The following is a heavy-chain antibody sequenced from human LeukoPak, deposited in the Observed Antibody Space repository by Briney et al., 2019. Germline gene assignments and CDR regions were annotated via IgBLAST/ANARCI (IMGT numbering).Heavy chain of an antibody. CDR3: ARGRGKPKVYYYYYMDV. Sequence: PSETLSLTCTVSGGSISNYYWSWIRQPPGKGLEWIGFIYYSGSTNYNPSLKSRVTISVDTSKNQFSLKLSSVTAADTAVYYCARGRGKPKVYYYYYMDVWGKGTTVTVSS. CDR2: IYYSGST. CDR1: GGSISNYY. J-gene: IGHJ6*03. V-gene: IGHV4-59*12.